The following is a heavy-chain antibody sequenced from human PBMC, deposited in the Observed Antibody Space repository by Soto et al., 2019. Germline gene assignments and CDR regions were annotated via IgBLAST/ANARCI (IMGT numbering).Heavy chain of an antibody. Sequence: PSETLSLTCNVSGGAITGYYWNWIRQPRGKGLEWIGYVYFSGSTKYNPSLTSRVTISVDMSKKQFSLRLTSMTSADTAVYYCSRERGAVASIADAFDIWGQGTMVTVSS. CDR1: GGAITGYY. D-gene: IGHD6-6*01. CDR3: SRERGAVASIADAFDI. CDR2: VYFSGST. V-gene: IGHV4-59*01. J-gene: IGHJ3*02.